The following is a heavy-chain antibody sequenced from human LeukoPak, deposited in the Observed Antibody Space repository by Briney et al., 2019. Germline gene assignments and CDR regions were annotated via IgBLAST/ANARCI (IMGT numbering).Heavy chain of an antibody. J-gene: IGHJ4*02. V-gene: IGHV1-46*01. D-gene: IGHD2-2*01. CDR2: INPSGGST. Sequence: GASVKVSCKASGYTFTSYYMHWVRQAPGQGLEWMGIINPSGGSTSYAQKFQGRVTMTRDTSTSTVYMELSSLRSEDTAVYYCARGYCSSTSCHELYDYWGQGTLVTVSS. CDR1: GYTFTSYY. CDR3: ARGYCSSTSCHELYDY.